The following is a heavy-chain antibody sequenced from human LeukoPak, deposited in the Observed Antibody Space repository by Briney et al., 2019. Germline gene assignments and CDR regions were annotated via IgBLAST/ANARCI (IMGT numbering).Heavy chain of an antibody. Sequence: GGSLRLSCAASGFTFSSYAMHWVRQAPGKGLEWVAVISYDGSNKYYADSVKGRFTISRDNSKNTLYLQMNSLRAEDTAVYYCARDREDKDDILTGYNYWGQGTLVTVSS. CDR2: ISYDGSNK. V-gene: IGHV3-30-3*01. J-gene: IGHJ4*02. D-gene: IGHD3-9*01. CDR3: ARDREDKDDILTGYNY. CDR1: GFTFSSYA.